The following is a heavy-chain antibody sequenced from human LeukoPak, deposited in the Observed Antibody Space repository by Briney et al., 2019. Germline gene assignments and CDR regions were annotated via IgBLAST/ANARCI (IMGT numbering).Heavy chain of an antibody. V-gene: IGHV3-30*19. Sequence: GGSLRLSCAASGFTFISYGMHWVRQAPGKGLEWVAVISYDGSNKYYADSVKGRFTISRDNAKNTLYLQMNSLRAGDTAVYYCASTPNGVAAIYFDYWGQGTLVTVSS. CDR1: GFTFISYG. CDR3: ASTPNGVAAIYFDY. D-gene: IGHD2-15*01. CDR2: ISYDGSNK. J-gene: IGHJ4*02.